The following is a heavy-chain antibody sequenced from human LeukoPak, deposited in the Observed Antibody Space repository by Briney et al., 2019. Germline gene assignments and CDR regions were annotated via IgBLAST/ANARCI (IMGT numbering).Heavy chain of an antibody. CDR1: GGSISGFD. CDR3: AKGAWSLDP. Sequence: TSETLSLTCTGSGGSISGFDWSWFRQPPGKRLEWIGNIHSSGTTNYNPSLKSRVSISVDTSRNYLSLKLTSVTAADTALYYCAKGAWSLDPWGQGTLVTVSS. D-gene: IGHD2-8*02. J-gene: IGHJ5*02. CDR2: IHSSGTT. V-gene: IGHV4-59*01.